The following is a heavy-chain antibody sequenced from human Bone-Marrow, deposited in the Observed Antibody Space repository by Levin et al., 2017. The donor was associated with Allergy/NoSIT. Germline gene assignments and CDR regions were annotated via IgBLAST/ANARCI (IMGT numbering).Heavy chain of an antibody. Sequence: GGSLRLSCAASGFPFDDFTLTWVRQAPGKGLEWVSSISGSGRNIFYADSLRGRFTISRDNSKNSLFLLMNSLRADDTAVYYCARESGVVRFDYWGQGTLVTVSS. CDR2: ISGSGRNI. D-gene: IGHD3-3*01. CDR3: ARESGVVRFDY. V-gene: IGHV3-21*01. J-gene: IGHJ4*02. CDR1: GFPFDDFT.